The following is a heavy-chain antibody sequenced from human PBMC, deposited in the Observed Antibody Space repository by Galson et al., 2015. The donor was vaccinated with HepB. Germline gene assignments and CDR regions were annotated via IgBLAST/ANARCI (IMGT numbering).Heavy chain of an antibody. J-gene: IGHJ6*02. CDR3: ARHSFRLRSRWYGGMDV. Sequence: QSGAEVNKPGESVRISCKGSGYTFTTYWNSWVRQVPGKGLEWMGWIDASNSYTNYSPSFQGHVIISVDKSINTAYMEWRNLKASDTGMYYCARHSFRLRSRWYGGMDVWGQGTTVTVSS. CDR1: GYTFTTYW. D-gene: IGHD6-13*01. V-gene: IGHV5-10-1*01. CDR2: IDASNSYT.